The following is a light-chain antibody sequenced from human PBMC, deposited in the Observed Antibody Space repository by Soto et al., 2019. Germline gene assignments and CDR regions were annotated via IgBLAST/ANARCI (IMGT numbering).Light chain of an antibody. CDR3: TQALRLFT. CDR1: QSLLHSNGYNY. Sequence: DIVMTQSPLSLPVTPGEPASISCRSSQSLLHSNGYNYLDWYLQKPGQSPQLLIYLGSNRASGVPDRFSGSGSGTDFTLKISRVEAEDVGVYYCTQALRLFTFGQGTKLEIK. CDR2: LGS. J-gene: IGKJ2*01. V-gene: IGKV2-28*01.